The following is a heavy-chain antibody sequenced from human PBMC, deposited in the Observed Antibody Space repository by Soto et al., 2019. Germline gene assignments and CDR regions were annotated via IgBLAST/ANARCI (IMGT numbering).Heavy chain of an antibody. Sequence: GSLRLSCAASGFSFSDYYMTWIRQAPGKGLEWVSYISTSGSAIYDADSVKGRFSISRDNAKDSLYLQMNSLRAEDTAVYYCARLRDYCSGGSCFSGYYYYMDVWGKGTTVTVSS. CDR3: ARLRDYCSGGSCFSGYYYYMDV. CDR1: GFSFSDYY. CDR2: ISTSGSAI. D-gene: IGHD2-15*01. V-gene: IGHV3-11*01. J-gene: IGHJ6*03.